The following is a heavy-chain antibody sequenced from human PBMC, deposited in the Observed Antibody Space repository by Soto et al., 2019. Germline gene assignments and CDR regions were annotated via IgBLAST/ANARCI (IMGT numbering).Heavy chain of an antibody. J-gene: IGHJ4*02. CDR1: GGSISSYY. V-gene: IGHV4-59*08. CDR3: ARQSRAQFDY. Sequence: QVQLQESGPGLVKPSETLSLTCTVSGGSISSYYWSWIRQPPGKGLEWIGYIYYSGSTNYKPSIKSRVTISVDKPKNQLSLKLSTVTAADTSVYYCARQSRAQFDYWGQGTLVTVSS. CDR2: IYYSGST.